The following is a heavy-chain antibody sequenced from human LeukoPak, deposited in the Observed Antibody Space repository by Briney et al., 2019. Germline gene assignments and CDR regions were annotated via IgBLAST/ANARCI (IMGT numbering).Heavy chain of an antibody. V-gene: IGHV3-23*01. J-gene: IGHJ3*02. D-gene: IGHD3-22*01. CDR3: AKDATLITMVVVPNGAFDI. CDR2: ISGSGGST. CDR1: GFTFSSYA. Sequence: GGSLRLSCAGSGFTFSSYAMSWVRQAPGKGLEWVSAISGSGGSTYYADSVKGRFTISRDNSKNTLYLQMNSLRAEDTAVYYCAKDATLITMVVVPNGAFDIWGQGTMVTVSS.